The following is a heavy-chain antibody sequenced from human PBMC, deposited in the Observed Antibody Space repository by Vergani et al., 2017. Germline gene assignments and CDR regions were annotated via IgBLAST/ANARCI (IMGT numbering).Heavy chain of an antibody. CDR3: ARGDYGILTGYRY. CDR2: INPSGGHT. Sequence: QVQVVQSGAEVKKSGASVKVPCKTPGYTFSNYYMHWVRQAPGQGLEWMGIINPSGGHTNYAQKFQGRVTMTRDTSTSTVYMELSSLRSKDTAIYYCARGDYGILTGYRYWGQGTLVTVSA. J-gene: IGHJ4*02. V-gene: IGHV1-46*03. CDR1: GYTFSNYY. D-gene: IGHD3-9*01.